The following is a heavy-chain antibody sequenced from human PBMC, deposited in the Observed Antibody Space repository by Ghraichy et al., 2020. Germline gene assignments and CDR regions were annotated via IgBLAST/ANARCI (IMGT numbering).Heavy chain of an antibody. CDR2: FDPEDGET. CDR3: ATSQRAVAGILGYYGMDV. J-gene: IGHJ6*02. CDR1: GYTLTELS. V-gene: IGHV1-24*01. D-gene: IGHD6-19*01. Sequence: ALVKVSCKVSGYTLTELSMHWVRQAPGKGLEWMGGFDPEDGETIYAQKFQGRVTMTEDTSTDTAYMELSSLRSEDTAVYYCATSQRAVAGILGYYGMDVWGQGTTVTVSS.